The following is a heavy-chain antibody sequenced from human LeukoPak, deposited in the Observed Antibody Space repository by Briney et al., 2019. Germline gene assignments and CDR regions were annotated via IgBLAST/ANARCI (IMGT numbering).Heavy chain of an antibody. CDR2: INTDGSST. CDR3: TASDFDY. V-gene: IGHV3-74*01. J-gene: IGHJ4*02. Sequence: GGSLRLSCAASGFTFSSYAMHWVRQAPGKGLVWVSRINTDGSSTSYADSVKGRFTISRDNAKNSLYLQMNSLRAEDTAVYYCTASDFDYWGQGTLVTVSS. CDR1: GFTFSSYA. D-gene: IGHD3-3*01.